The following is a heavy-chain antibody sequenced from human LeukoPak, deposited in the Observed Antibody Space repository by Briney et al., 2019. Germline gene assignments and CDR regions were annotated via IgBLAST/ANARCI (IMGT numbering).Heavy chain of an antibody. CDR2: ISSSSSTI. D-gene: IGHD2-2*01. Sequence: GGSLRLSCAASGFTFSSYGMHWVRQAPGKGLEWVSHISSSSSTIYYADSVKGRFTISRDNAKKSLYLQMNSLRDEDTAVYHCARGQPSAMDYWGQGTLVTVSS. CDR3: ARGQPSAMDY. CDR1: GFTFSSYG. V-gene: IGHV3-48*02. J-gene: IGHJ4*02.